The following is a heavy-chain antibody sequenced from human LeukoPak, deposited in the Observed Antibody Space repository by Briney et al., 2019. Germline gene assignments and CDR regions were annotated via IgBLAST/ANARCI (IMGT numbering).Heavy chain of an antibody. V-gene: IGHV1-2*02. J-gene: IGHJ4*02. D-gene: IGHD6-19*01. Sequence: ASVKVSCKASGYTFTGYYMHWVRQAPGQGLEWMGWINPNSGGTNYAQKFQGRVTMTRDTSISTAYMELSRLRSDDTAVYYCARVIRIAVAGRSPGYRGQGTLVTVSS. CDR1: GYTFTGYY. CDR2: INPNSGGT. CDR3: ARVIRIAVAGRSPGY.